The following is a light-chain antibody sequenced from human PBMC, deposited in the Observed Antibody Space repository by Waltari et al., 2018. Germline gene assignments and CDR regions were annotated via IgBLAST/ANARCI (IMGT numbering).Light chain of an antibody. V-gene: IGLV3-10*03. CDR3: FSTDSSTKGV. CDR1: TLPKKS. Sequence: SYELTQPPSVSVSPGQTARITFSGDTLPKKSAYWYQQKSGQAPVLVIYEDNKRPSGIPERFSGSISGTMATLTISGAQVEDEDDYYCFSTDSSTKGVFGAGTKVTVL. CDR2: EDN. J-gene: IGLJ1*01.